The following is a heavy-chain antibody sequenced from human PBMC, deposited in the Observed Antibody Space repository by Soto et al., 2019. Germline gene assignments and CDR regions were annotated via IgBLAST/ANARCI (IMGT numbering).Heavy chain of an antibody. Sequence: GVSRRLSCAAGRCTYSSYVMNCVRQPPVKGLEWVSSSAPSFPYMSYAPSVKGRFTISRDNAQKSLYPQMNTLRPEDTALYCWVRTPQDFCSGDAEAFEHWGEGTLVTLSS. CDR1: RCTYSSYV. V-gene: IGHV3-21*01. CDR3: VRTPQDFCSGDAEAFEH. J-gene: IGHJ4*02. D-gene: IGHD3-3*01. CDR2: SAPSFPYM.